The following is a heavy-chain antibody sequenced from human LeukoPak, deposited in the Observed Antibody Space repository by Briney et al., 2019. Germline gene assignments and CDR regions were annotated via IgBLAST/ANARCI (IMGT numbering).Heavy chain of an antibody. CDR2: LSGDNGNR. V-gene: IGHV1-18*04. J-gene: IGHJ3*02. CDR1: GYRIITYG. Sequence: PWASVKVSCQASGYRIITYGISWVRQAPGQGLEWTGWLSGDNGNRNYAQKLQGRVTMTTDTSTGTAYMELRSLRSDDTAVYYCATDPRYCSSTSCHNDAFDIWGQGTMVTVSS. CDR3: ATDPRYCSSTSCHNDAFDI. D-gene: IGHD2-2*01.